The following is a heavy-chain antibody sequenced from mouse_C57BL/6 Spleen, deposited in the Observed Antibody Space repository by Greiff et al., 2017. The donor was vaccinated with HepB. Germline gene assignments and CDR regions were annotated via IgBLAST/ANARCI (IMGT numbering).Heavy chain of an antibody. CDR2: IWPGGGT. Sequence: VKLMESGPGLVAPSQSLSITCTVSGFSLTSYAISWVRQPPGKGLEWLGVIWPGGGTNYNSALKSRLSISKDNSKSQVFLKTTSLQTDDTTRYYCAGNSIYYCGSSYDYCGMAYWGQGTPVTVSS. CDR1: GFSLTSYA. D-gene: IGHD1-1*01. CDR3: AGNSIYYCGSSYDYCGMAY. V-gene: IGHV2-9-1*01. J-gene: IGHJ4*01.